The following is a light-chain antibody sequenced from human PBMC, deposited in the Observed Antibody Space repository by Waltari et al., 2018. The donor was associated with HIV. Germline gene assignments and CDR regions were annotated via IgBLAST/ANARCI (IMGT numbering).Light chain of an antibody. CDR3: QQNYITPLT. CDR1: QCISTY. J-gene: IGKJ4*01. CDR2: AAS. Sequence: DIQLTQSPSSLSASVGDRVTITCRASQCISTYLNWYQQKPGKAPKPLIYAASKLQSGVPSRFSGSGSGTDFTLTISSLQPEDSATYYCQQNYITPLTFGGGAKVEIK. V-gene: IGKV1-39*01.